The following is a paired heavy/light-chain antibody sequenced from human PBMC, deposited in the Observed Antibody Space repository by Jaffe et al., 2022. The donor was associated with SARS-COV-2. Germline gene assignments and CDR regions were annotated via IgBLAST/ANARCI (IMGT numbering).Heavy chain of an antibody. CDR1: GFTFNNYD. V-gene: IGHV3-9*01. J-gene: IGHJ3*01. CDR3: AKDITSAYQVIWGGAIDL. D-gene: IGHD2-2*01. CDR2: ITWKSDNI. Sequence: EVQLVESGGTLVQPGRSLRLSCAASGFTFNNYDMHWVRRAPGKGLEWVSGITWKSDNIGYADSVKGRFTISRDNAKNSLYLQMNSLRTEDTALYYCAKDITSAYQVIWGGAIDLWGQGTMVTVSS.
Light chain of an antibody. V-gene: IGKV3-20*01. CDR3: QHYGRSPGIT. CDR2: GAS. CDR1: QSVSDLY. J-gene: IGKJ5*01. Sequence: EIVLTQSPGTLSLSPGERATLSCRASQSVSDLYLAWYQLKPGQAPSLLIYGASTRATGIPDRFSGSGSGTDFTLTISRLEPEDFAVYYCQHYGRSPGITFGQGTRLEIK.